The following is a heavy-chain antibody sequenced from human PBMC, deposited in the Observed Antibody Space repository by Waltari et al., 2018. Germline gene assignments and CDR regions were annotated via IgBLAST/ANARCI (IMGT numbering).Heavy chain of an antibody. Sequence: QLELVQSGAAVTKPGASVRVSCKDSGYSFTRYLTHWVRQAPGQRLQWMGWIRVGDGNTKYSQKFQGRVTFTRDTSASTAYMDLSSLTSEDTAVYYCTRESGWSYFDYWGQGTPVTVSS. D-gene: IGHD6-19*01. CDR1: GYSFTRYL. V-gene: IGHV1-3*01. J-gene: IGHJ4*02. CDR2: IRVGDGNT. CDR3: TRESGWSYFDY.